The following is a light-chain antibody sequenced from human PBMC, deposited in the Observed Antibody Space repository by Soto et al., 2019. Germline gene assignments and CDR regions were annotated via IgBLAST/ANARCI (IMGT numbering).Light chain of an antibody. J-gene: IGKJ4*01. Sequence: IRMTQSPSSLSASTGDRVTITCRASQGISSYLAWNQQKPGKAPKLLIYAASTLQAGVPSRFSGSGSGTDFTLTISSLQPEDVAAYYCQKYNSAPLTFGGGTKVDIK. CDR3: QKYNSAPLT. V-gene: IGKV1-27*01. CDR2: AAS. CDR1: QGISSY.